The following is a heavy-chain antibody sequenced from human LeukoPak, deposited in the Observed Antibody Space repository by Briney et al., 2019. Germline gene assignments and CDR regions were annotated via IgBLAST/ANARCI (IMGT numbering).Heavy chain of an antibody. D-gene: IGHD1-1*01. Sequence: GASVKVSCKASGYTFTTYGLSWVRQAPGQGLEWMGWISAYNGNTNYAQRLQGRVTMTTDTSTSTVYMELRSLRSDDTAVYYCARDKNWKPDYWGQGTLVTVSS. CDR3: ARDKNWKPDY. CDR2: ISAYNGNT. CDR1: GYTFTTYG. J-gene: IGHJ4*02. V-gene: IGHV1-18*01.